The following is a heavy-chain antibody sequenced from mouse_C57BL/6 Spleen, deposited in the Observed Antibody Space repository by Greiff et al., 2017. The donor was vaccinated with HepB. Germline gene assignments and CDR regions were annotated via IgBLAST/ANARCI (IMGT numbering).Heavy chain of an antibody. V-gene: IGHV1-55*01. D-gene: IGHD1-1*02. CDR2: IYPGSGST. CDR1: GYTFTSYW. J-gene: IGHJ4*01. CDR3: ARQVASMDY. Sequence: QVQLQQSGAELVKPGASVKMSCKASGYTFTSYWITWVKQRPGQGLEWIGDIYPGSGSTNYNEKFKSKAKLTVDTSSSTAYMQLSSLTSEDSAVYYCARQVASMDYWGQGTSVTVSS.